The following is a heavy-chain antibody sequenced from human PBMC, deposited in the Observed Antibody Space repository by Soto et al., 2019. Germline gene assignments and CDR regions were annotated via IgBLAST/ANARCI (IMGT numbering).Heavy chain of an antibody. CDR3: AFDSFTGVVPAGPVVDY. D-gene: IGHD2-2*01. J-gene: IGHJ4*02. V-gene: IGHV1-69*13. CDR1: GGTFSSYA. Sequence: SVKVSCKASGGTFSSYAISWVRQAPGQGLEWMGGFIPIFGTANYAQKFQGRVTITADESTSTAYMELSSLRSEDTAVYYCAFDSFTGVVPAGPVVDYWGQGTLVTVSS. CDR2: FIPIFGTA.